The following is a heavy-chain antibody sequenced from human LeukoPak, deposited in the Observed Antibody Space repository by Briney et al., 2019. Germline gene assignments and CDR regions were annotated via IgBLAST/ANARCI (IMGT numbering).Heavy chain of an antibody. D-gene: IGHD2-2*02. CDR3: ARRVPAGIGAFDI. Sequence: ASVKVSCKASGYTFTGYYIHWVRQAPGQGLEWMGWINPNSGDTNYAQKFQGRVTMTRDTSISTAYMEVSRLTSDDTAVYFCARRVPAGIGAFDIWGQGTMATVSS. J-gene: IGHJ3*02. V-gene: IGHV1-2*02. CDR2: INPNSGDT. CDR1: GYTFTGYY.